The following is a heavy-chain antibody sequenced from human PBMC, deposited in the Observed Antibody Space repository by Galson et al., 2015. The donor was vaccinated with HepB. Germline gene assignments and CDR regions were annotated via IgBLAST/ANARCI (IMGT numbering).Heavy chain of an antibody. D-gene: IGHD1-7*01. CDR3: AREGISITGTTSGVDV. J-gene: IGHJ6*02. Sequence: CAISEDSVSSNSAAWNWIRQSPSRGLEWLGRTYYRSKWFNDYAVSVKGRITINPDTSKNQFSLQLNSVTPEDTALYYCAREGISITGTTSGVDVWGQGTTVTVSS. V-gene: IGHV6-1*01. CDR1: EDSVSSNSAA. CDR2: TYYRSKWFN.